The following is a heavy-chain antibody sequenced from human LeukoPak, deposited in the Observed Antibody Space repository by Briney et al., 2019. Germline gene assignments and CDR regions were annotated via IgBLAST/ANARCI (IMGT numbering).Heavy chain of an antibody. CDR2: IYYSGST. Sequence: SETLSLTCTVSGGSISSYYWSWIRQPPGKGLECIGYIYYSGSTNYNPSLKSRVTISVDTSKNQFSLKLSSVTAADTAVYYCARGPRSRFLEWLTTYYFDYWGQGTLVTVSS. D-gene: IGHD3-3*01. V-gene: IGHV4-59*12. CDR3: ARGPRSRFLEWLTTYYFDY. CDR1: GGSISSYY. J-gene: IGHJ4*02.